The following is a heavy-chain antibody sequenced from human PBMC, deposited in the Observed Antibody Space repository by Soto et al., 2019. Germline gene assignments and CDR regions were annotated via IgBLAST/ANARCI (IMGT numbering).Heavy chain of an antibody. V-gene: IGHV1-69*01. CDR2: IIPNFATP. J-gene: IGHJ6*02. D-gene: IGHD3-10*01. CDR1: GGSFNNYA. Sequence: QVHLVQSGAEVKQPGSSVKVSCKTSGGSFNNYAVSWVRQAPGQGLEWMGGIIPNFATPNYAQKFQDRVTIIADESTSTVYMELRSLRSTDTAVYYCAVAMVREILIFESSGMHVWGQGTTVIVSS. CDR3: AVAMVREILIFESSGMHV.